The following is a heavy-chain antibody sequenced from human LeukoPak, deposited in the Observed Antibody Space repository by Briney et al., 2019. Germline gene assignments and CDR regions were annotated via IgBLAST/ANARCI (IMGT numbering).Heavy chain of an antibody. V-gene: IGHV3-66*01. J-gene: IGHJ4*02. Sequence: SGGSLRLSCAASGFNVSSNYMSWVRQAPGKGLEWVSVIYSGGRTYYADSVKGRFTISRDNSKNTLYLQMNSLRAEDTAVYYCARESNSGYYLSYWGQGTLVTVSS. CDR3: ARESNSGYYLSY. CDR2: IYSGGRT. CDR1: GFNVSSNY. D-gene: IGHD3-22*01.